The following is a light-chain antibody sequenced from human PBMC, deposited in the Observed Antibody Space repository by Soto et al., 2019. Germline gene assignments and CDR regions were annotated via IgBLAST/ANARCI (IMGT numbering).Light chain of an antibody. CDR1: QSISSY. J-gene: IGKJ2*01. CDR3: QQSYRTPDP. V-gene: IGKV1-39*01. CDR2: AAS. Sequence: DIQMTQSPSSLSASVGERVTITCRANQSISSYLNWYQQKPGKAPKLLIYAASTLQRGVSSRFSGSGSGTDFTLTIRSLQLDDFATYHCQQSYRTPDPFXQGTKRDIK.